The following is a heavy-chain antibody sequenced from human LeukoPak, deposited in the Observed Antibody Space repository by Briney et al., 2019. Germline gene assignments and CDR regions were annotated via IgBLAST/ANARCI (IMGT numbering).Heavy chain of an antibody. CDR2: IDGSGDGT. CDR1: GFIFSSYA. Sequence: PGGSLRLSCAASGFIFSSYAMSWVRQAPGKGLEWVSGIDGSGDGTFYADSVKGRFTISRDNSKSTLYLQMNSLRAEDSAVYSCAKDPHGSGIYYVDCWGQGTLVTVSS. D-gene: IGHD3-10*01. CDR3: AKDPHGSGIYYVDC. J-gene: IGHJ4*02. V-gene: IGHV3-23*01.